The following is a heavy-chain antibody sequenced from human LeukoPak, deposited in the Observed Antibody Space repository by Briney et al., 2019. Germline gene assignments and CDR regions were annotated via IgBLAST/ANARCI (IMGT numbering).Heavy chain of an antibody. Sequence: PSETLSLTCAVYGGSFSGYYWSWIRQPPGKGLEWIGEIYHSGSTNYNPSLKSRVTISVDKSKNQFSLKLSSVTAADTAVYYCARVGYYGSGSRGWFDPWGQGTLVTVSS. V-gene: IGHV4-34*01. CDR3: ARVGYYGSGSRGWFDP. CDR2: IYHSGST. D-gene: IGHD3-10*01. CDR1: GGSFSGYY. J-gene: IGHJ5*02.